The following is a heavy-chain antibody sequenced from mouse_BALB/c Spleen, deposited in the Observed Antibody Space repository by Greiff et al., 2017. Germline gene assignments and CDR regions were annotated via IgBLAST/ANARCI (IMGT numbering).Heavy chain of an antibody. D-gene: IGHD2-4*01. Sequence: EVKLVESGGDLVKPGGSLKLSCAASGFTFSSYGMSWVRQTPDKRLEWVATISSGGSYTYYPDSVKGRFTISRDNAKNTLYLQMSSLKSEDTAMYYCARHYDYDRWFAYWGQGTLVTVSA. J-gene: IGHJ3*01. CDR1: GFTFSSYG. V-gene: IGHV5-6*01. CDR2: ISSGGSYT. CDR3: ARHYDYDRWFAY.